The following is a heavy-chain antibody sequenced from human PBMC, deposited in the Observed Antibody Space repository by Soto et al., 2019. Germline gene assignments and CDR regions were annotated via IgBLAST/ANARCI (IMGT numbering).Heavy chain of an antibody. CDR3: ARVSSGSYYYFDY. J-gene: IGHJ4*02. V-gene: IGHV1-69*13. Sequence: ASVKVSCKASGGTFSSYAISLVRRAPGQGREWMGGIIPIFGTANYAQKFQGRVTITADESTSTAYMELSSLRSEDTAVYYCARVSSGSYYYFDYWGQGTLVTVSS. CDR2: IIPIFGTA. CDR1: GGTFSSYA. D-gene: IGHD1-26*01.